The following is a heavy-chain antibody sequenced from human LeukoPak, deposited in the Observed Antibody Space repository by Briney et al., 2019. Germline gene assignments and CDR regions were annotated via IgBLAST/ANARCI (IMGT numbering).Heavy chain of an antibody. Sequence: SETLSLTCTVSGGSISSYYWSWIRQPPGKGLEWIGYIYYSGSTNYNPSLKSRVTISLDTSKSQFSLKLTSVTAADTAAYYCARGRWLPLPDYWGQGTLVTVSS. V-gene: IGHV4-59*01. D-gene: IGHD5-24*01. CDR3: ARGRWLPLPDY. J-gene: IGHJ4*02. CDR2: IYYSGST. CDR1: GGSISSYY.